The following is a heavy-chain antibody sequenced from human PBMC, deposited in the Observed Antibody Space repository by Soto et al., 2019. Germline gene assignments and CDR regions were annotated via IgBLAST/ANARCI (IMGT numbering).Heavy chain of an antibody. J-gene: IGHJ5*02. CDR1: GGSISSSNW. CDR3: AREMFRSGWVNCFVA. D-gene: IGHD6-19*01. Sequence: SETLSLTCAVSGGSISSSNWWSWIRQPPGKGLEWIGEIYHSGSTNYNPSLKSRATISVDKSKNQFSLELSSVTAADTAVYYCAREMFRSGWVNCFVAWGQGTLVTVYS. V-gene: IGHV4-4*02. CDR2: IYHSGST.